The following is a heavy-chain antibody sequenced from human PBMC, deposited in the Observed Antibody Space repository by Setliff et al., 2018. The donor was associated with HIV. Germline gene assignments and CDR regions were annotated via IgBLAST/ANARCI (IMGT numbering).Heavy chain of an antibody. D-gene: IGHD5-18*01. V-gene: IGHV1-18*01. CDR3: ATVNTVGYNYYGMDV. CDR2: ISTYNGNT. Sequence: ASVKVSCKASGDTFTKYGISWVRQAPGQGLEWMGWISTYNGNTNYAQKLQGRVTMTTDTSTSTAYMELRSLRSDDTAVYFCATVNTVGYNYYGMDVWGQGTTVTV. CDR1: GDTFTKYG. J-gene: IGHJ6*02.